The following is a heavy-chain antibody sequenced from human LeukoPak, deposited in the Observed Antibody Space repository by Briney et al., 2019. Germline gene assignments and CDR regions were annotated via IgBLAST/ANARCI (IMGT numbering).Heavy chain of an antibody. V-gene: IGHV3-23*01. Sequence: GGSLGLSCAASGFTFSSYAMSWVRQAPGKGLEWVSAISGSGGSTYYADSVKGRFTISRDNSKNTLYLQMNSLRAEDTAVYYCAKDPDYYYYGMDVWGQGTTVTVSS. CDR3: AKDPDYYYYGMDV. CDR2: ISGSGGST. CDR1: GFTFSSYA. J-gene: IGHJ6*02.